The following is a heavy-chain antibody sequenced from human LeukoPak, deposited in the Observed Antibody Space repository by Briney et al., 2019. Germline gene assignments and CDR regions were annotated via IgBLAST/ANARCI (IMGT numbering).Heavy chain of an antibody. CDR1: RFTFSSYW. CDR3: AREIYMVRRAYYFYMDV. J-gene: IGHJ6*03. V-gene: IGHV3-7*01. Sequence: AGGSLRLSCAASRFTFSSYWMTWVRQAPGKGLEWVANIKEDGSEEYYVDSAKGRFTISRDNAKNSLFLLMTSLRGEDTAVYYCAREIYMVRRAYYFYMDVWGKGTTVTVSS. D-gene: IGHD3-10*01. CDR2: IKEDGSEE.